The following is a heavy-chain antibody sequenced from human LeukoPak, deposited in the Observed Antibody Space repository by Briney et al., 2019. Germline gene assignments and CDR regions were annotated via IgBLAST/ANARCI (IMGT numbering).Heavy chain of an antibody. Sequence: ASVKVSCKASGYTFTGYYMHWVRQAPGQGLEWRGGINPNSGGTNYAQKFQGRVTMTRDTSISTAYMELSRLRSEDTAVYYCATPESRYSSGWYYFDYWGQGTLVTVSS. V-gene: IGHV1-2*02. CDR2: INPNSGGT. J-gene: IGHJ4*02. CDR1: GYTFTGYY. CDR3: ATPESRYSSGWYYFDY. D-gene: IGHD6-19*01.